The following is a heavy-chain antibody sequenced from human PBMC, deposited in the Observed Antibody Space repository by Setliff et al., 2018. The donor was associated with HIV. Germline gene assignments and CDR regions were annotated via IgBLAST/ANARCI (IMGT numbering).Heavy chain of an antibody. V-gene: IGHV3-23*01. D-gene: IGHD3-22*01. CDR3: ARVDYYDSSGYYDY. J-gene: IGHJ4*02. CDR1: GFTFSDYA. Sequence: LSLSCAASGFTFSDYAMSWVRQATGKGLEWVSAIIGSGNTTYYADSVKGRFTISRDNAKNSLYLQMNSLRAEDTAVYYCARVDYYDSSGYYDYWGQGTLVTVSS. CDR2: IIGSGNTT.